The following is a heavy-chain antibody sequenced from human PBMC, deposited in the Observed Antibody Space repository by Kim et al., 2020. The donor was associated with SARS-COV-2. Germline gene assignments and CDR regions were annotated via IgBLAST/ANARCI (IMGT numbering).Heavy chain of an antibody. CDR3: ARGVKYSGYAYDY. J-gene: IGHJ4*02. CDR1: GGSISSGGYS. CDR2: IYHSGST. D-gene: IGHD5-12*01. V-gene: IGHV4-30-2*01. Sequence: SETLSLTCAVSGGSISSGGYSWSWIRQPPGKGLEWIGYIYHSGSTYYNPSLKSRVTISVDRSKNQFSLKLSSVTAADTAVYYCARGVKYSGYAYDYWGQGTLVTVSS.